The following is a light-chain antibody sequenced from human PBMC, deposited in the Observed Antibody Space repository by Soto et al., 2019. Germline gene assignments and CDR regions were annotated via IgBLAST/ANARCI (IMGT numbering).Light chain of an antibody. CDR3: QQYNNYWT. CDR2: AAA. Sequence: DVQITKSPSSLSASLGHTVPITCRASQGIRNYLAWYQQKPGKAPKLLIYAAASLESGVPSRFSGSGSATEFTLTISSLQPDDFATYYCQQYNNYWTFGQGTKVDI. J-gene: IGKJ1*01. CDR1: QGIRNY. V-gene: IGKV1-16*01.